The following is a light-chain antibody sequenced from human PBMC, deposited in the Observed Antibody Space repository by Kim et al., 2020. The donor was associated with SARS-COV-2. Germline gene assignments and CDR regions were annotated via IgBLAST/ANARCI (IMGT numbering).Light chain of an antibody. CDR3: QEYDDSPPWK. V-gene: IGKV3-20*01. CDR1: QIVSTNY. J-gene: IGKJ1*01. CDR2: GAS. Sequence: PGEGATISCRASQIVSTNYLAWYQQKPGQAPRLILYGASSRATDIPDRFSASGSGTDFTLTISRLEPEDFAVYYCQEYDDSPPWKFGRGTKVDIK.